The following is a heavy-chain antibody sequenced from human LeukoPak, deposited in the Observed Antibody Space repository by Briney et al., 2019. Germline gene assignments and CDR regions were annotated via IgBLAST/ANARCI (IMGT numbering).Heavy chain of an antibody. J-gene: IGHJ4*02. D-gene: IGHD2-21*01. Sequence: PGGSLRLSCAASGFTFSDYGMHWVRQAPGKGLEWVAVIWYDGSNIYYADSVKGRFTISRDNSRNTLYLQMNRLRAEDTAVYYCVSELPPVVQYYFDHWGPGTLVTVSS. CDR3: VSELPPVVQYYFDH. CDR1: GFTFSDYG. CDR2: IWYDGSNI. V-gene: IGHV3-33*01.